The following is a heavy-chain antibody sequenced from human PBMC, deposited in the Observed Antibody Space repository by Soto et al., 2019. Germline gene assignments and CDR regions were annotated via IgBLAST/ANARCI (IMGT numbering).Heavy chain of an antibody. Sequence: GGSLRLSCAASGFTFSNAWMSWVRQAPGKGLEWVGRIKSKTDGGTTDYAAPVKGRFTISRDDSKNTLYLQMNSLKTEDTAVYYCTTAAGFWSGPFAVDYWGQGTLVTVSS. J-gene: IGHJ4*02. CDR2: IKSKTDGGTT. D-gene: IGHD3-3*01. V-gene: IGHV3-15*01. CDR1: GFTFSNAW. CDR3: TTAAGFWSGPFAVDY.